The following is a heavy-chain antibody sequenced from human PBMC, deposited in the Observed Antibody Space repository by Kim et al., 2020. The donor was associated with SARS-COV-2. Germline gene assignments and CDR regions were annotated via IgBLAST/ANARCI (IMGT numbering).Heavy chain of an antibody. J-gene: IGHJ6*02. CDR3: ARGGVYFDWFEHPGGADYGMDV. V-gene: IGHV3-66*01. Sequence: GGSLRLSCAASGFTVSNNYMSWVRQAPGKGLEWVSVIYSGGSTYYADSVKGRFTISRDISKNTLYLQMNSLRAEDTALYYCARGGVYFDWFEHPGGADYGMDVWGQGTTVTVSS. D-gene: IGHD3-9*01. CDR2: IYSGGST. CDR1: GFTVSNNY.